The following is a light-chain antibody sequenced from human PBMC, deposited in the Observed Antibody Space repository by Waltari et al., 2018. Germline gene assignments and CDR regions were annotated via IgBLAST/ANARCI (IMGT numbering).Light chain of an antibody. J-gene: IGKJ4*01. V-gene: IGKV3-20*01. CDR1: QSVSSSY. CDR3: QQYGSSPSLT. Sequence: EIVLTPSPGTLSLSPGDRATLSCRASQSVSSSYLAWYQQKPGQAPRLLIYGASSRATGSPDRFSGSGSGTDFTLTISRLEPEDFAVYYCQQYGSSPSLTFGGGTKVEIK. CDR2: GAS.